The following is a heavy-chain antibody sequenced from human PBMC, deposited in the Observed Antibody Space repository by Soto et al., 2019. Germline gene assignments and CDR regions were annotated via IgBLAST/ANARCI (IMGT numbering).Heavy chain of an antibody. D-gene: IGHD2-15*01. CDR1: GFTFSAFG. Sequence: ALRLSCATSGFTFSAFGMNWVRQAPGKGLEWVSYISTSGSTIFYADSVKGRFTISRDNSKNTLYLQMNSLRAEDTAVYYCARDACGGGSCYSRVPTNWFDPWGQGTLVTVSS. CDR3: ARDACGGGSCYSRVPTNWFDP. CDR2: ISTSGSTI. J-gene: IGHJ5*02. V-gene: IGHV3-48*01.